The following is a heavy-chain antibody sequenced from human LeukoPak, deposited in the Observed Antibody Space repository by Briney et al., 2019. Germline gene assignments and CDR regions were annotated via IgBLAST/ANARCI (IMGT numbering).Heavy chain of an antibody. Sequence: NPSETLSLTCTVSGGSISSYYWSWIRQPPGKGLEWIGYINYSGSTNYNPSLKSRVTISVDTSKNQFSLKLSSVTAADTAVYYCARVGYGYLIDYWGQGTLVTVSS. D-gene: IGHD5-18*01. V-gene: IGHV4-59*08. CDR3: ARVGYGYLIDY. CDR1: GGSISSYY. CDR2: INYSGST. J-gene: IGHJ4*02.